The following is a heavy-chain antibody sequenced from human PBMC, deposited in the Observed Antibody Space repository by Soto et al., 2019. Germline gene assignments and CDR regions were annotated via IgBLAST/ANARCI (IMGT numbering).Heavy chain of an antibody. Sequence: QVQLQQWGAGLVKPSETVSLTCAVYGGSFSGYYWSWVRQPPGKGLEWIGEINHSADTSYNPSLKGRATILVDTSKSQFSLKVNSVTAADTAVYYCARGRGDGYNQHWYFDLWGRGTLVTVSS. CDR2: INHSADT. J-gene: IGHJ2*01. D-gene: IGHD3-10*01. CDR3: ARGRGDGYNQHWYFDL. CDR1: GGSFSGYY. V-gene: IGHV4-34*01.